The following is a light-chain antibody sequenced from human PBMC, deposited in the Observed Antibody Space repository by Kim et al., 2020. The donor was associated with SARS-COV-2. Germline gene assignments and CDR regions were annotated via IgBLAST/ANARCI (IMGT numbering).Light chain of an antibody. CDR1: TSPIV. CDR3: GTWDDTLKKYV. CDR2: INS. J-gene: IGLJ3*02. Sequence: ASGTPGQRVTIPCSGTTSPIVWYQHLPGVAPKLLLYINSHRPSGVPDRFSGSRSGTSASLAISGLQSEDEADYYCGTWDDTLKKYVFGGGTKLTVL. V-gene: IGLV1-44*01.